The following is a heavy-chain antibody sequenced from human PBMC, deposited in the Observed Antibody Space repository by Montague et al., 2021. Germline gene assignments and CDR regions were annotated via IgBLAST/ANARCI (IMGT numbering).Heavy chain of an antibody. V-gene: IGHV4-59*08. J-gene: IGHJ4*02. CDR1: GGSISEFY. D-gene: IGHD3-16*01. CDR3: DRRLGCRAPFDY. CDR2: IYDSGTT. Sequence: SETLSLTCTVTGGSISEFYWSWIRQSPEKGMEWIGNIYDSGTTNYNSSLNSRVTISTDTSMNQFSLNLRAETAADTAVYFCDRRLGCRAPFDYWGQGTLVTVSS.